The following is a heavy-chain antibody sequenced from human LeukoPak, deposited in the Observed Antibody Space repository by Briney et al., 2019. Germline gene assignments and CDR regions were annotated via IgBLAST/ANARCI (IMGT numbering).Heavy chain of an antibody. CDR2: ISSSSSYI. D-gene: IGHD3-22*01. CDR3: ARSVGYDSSGYYSPDY. Sequence: GGSLRLSCAASGFTFSSYAMSWVHQAPGKGLEWVSSISSSSSYIYYADSVKGRFTISRDNAKNSLYLQMNSLRAEDTAVYYCARSVGYDSSGYYSPDYWGQGTPVTVSS. J-gene: IGHJ4*02. CDR1: GFTFSSYA. V-gene: IGHV3-21*01.